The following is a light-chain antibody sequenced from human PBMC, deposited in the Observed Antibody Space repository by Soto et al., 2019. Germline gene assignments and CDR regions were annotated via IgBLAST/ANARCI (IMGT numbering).Light chain of an antibody. CDR1: QSISIW. J-gene: IGKJ1*01. Sequence: IQMTQSPSTLSASVGDIVTITGRASQSISIWLAWYQHKPGKAPKLLIQKASSLESEVPSRFSGSGSGTEFTINISSLQPDDSATYYCQQYNSDSTFGQGTKVEIK. V-gene: IGKV1-5*03. CDR3: QQYNSDST. CDR2: KAS.